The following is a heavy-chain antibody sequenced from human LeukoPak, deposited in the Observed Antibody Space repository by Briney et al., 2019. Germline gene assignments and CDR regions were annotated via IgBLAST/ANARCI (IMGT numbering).Heavy chain of an antibody. J-gene: IGHJ6*03. D-gene: IGHD2-2*01. V-gene: IGHV1-18*01. CDR3: ARVVPAARYYYYMDV. CDR1: GYTFTSYG. CDR2: ISAYNGNT. Sequence: ASVKVSCKASGYTFTSYGISWVRQAPGQGLEWMGWISAYNGNTNYAQKLQGRVTMTTDTPTSTAYMELRSLRSDDTAVYYCARVVPAARYYYYMDVWGKGTTVTVSS.